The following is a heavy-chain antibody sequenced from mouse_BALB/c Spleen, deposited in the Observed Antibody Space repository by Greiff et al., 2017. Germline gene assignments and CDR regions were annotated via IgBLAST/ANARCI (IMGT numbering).Heavy chain of an antibody. D-gene: IGHD2-4*01. Sequence: VQLQQSGPELVKPGASVRISCKASGYTFTSYYMHWVKQRPGQGLEWIGWIYPGNVNTKYNEKFKGKATLTADKSSSTAYMQLSSLTSEDSAVYFCARPIYYDYDGFDYWGQGTTLTVSS. CDR1: GYTFTSYY. V-gene: IGHV1S56*01. CDR2: IYPGNVNT. CDR3: ARPIYYDYDGFDY. J-gene: IGHJ2*01.